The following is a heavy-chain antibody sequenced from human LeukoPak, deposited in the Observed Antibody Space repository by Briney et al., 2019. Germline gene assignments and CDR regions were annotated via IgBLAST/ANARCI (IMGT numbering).Heavy chain of an antibody. D-gene: IGHD2-15*01. Sequence: PGGSLRLSCAASGFTFSSYSMNWVRQAPGKGLEWVSSISSSSSYVYYVDSVKGRFTISRDNAKNSLYLQMNSLRAEDTAVYYCARDLGYCSGGSCYQSSGYWGQGTLVTVSS. CDR2: ISSSSSYV. J-gene: IGHJ4*02. CDR3: ARDLGYCSGGSCYQSSGY. CDR1: GFTFSSYS. V-gene: IGHV3-21*01.